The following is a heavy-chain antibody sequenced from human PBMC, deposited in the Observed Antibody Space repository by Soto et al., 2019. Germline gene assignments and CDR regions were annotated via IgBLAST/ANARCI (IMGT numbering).Heavy chain of an antibody. J-gene: IGHJ4*02. V-gene: IGHV1-69*13. D-gene: IGHD5-18*01. Sequence: SVKVSCKASGGTFSSYAISWVRQAPGQGLEWMGVIIPMFGSATYAQKFQGRVTITADESTSTAYMELSSLRSEDTAVYYCARDTIPGYRYGFFYWGQGTLVTVSS. CDR3: ARDTIPGYRYGFFY. CDR1: GGTFSSYA. CDR2: IIPMFGSA.